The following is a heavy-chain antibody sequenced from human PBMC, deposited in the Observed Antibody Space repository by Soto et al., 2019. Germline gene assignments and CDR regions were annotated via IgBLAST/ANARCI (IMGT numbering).Heavy chain of an antibody. Sequence: GGSLRLSCAASGFTFSSYWMSWVRQAPGKGLEWVANIKQDGSEKYYVDSVKGRFTISRDNAKNSLYLQMNSLRADDTAVYYCARVVVRSFDWFKEPYAFDIWGQGTMVTVSS. CDR2: IKQDGSEK. J-gene: IGHJ3*02. CDR1: GFTFSSYW. D-gene: IGHD3-9*01. CDR3: ARVVVRSFDWFKEPYAFDI. V-gene: IGHV3-7*01.